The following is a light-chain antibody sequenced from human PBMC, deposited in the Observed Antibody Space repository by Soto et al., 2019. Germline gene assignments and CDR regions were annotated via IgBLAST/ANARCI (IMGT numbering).Light chain of an antibody. CDR2: AAS. Sequence: DIQMTQSPSSLSASVGDRVTITCRASHSISSYLNWYQHKPGKAPKLLIFAASSVPSGVPSRFSGSGSGTDFTLTISILQPEDFATYYCQQSYSSPRTFGPGTKVDIK. CDR3: QQSYSSPRT. V-gene: IGKV1-39*01. J-gene: IGKJ3*01. CDR1: HSISSY.